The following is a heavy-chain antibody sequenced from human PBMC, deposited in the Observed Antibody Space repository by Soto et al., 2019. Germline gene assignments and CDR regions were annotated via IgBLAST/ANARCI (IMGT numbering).Heavy chain of an antibody. D-gene: IGHD6-13*01. CDR1: GFTFTSSA. CDR2: IVVGSGNT. J-gene: IGHJ6*02. V-gene: IGHV1-58*01. CDR3: AAAEGIAAAVYYYYGMDV. Sequence: GASVKVSCKASGFTFTSSAVQWVRQARGQRLEWIGWIVVGSGNTNYAQKFQERVTITRDMSTSTAYMELSSLRSEDTAVYYCAAAEGIAAAVYYYYGMDVWGQGTTVTVSS.